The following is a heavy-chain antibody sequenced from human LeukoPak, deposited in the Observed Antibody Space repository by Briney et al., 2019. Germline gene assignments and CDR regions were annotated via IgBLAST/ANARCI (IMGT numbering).Heavy chain of an antibody. CDR1: GYTFTSYY. J-gene: IGHJ4*02. CDR2: SNLIGSSK. Sequence: ASVKVSCKASGYTFTSYYMHWVRHAPGQGLEWMGRSNLIGSSKSNEKKYQGRLTMTRDTSTSTVYMELSSLRSEDTAVYYCAREDYYGSESYYKPWGQGTLVTVSS. CDR3: AREDYYGSESYYKP. D-gene: IGHD3-10*01. V-gene: IGHV1-46*01.